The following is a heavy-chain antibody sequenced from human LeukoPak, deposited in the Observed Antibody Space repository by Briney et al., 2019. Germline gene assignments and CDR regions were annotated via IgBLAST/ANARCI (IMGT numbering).Heavy chain of an antibody. CDR3: ARGGTLDY. J-gene: IGHJ4*02. Sequence: ASVKVSCKASGYIFDIYAMIWVRQAPGQGLELMGWINTNTGNPTYAQGFTGRFVFSLDTSVSTAYLQISSLKAEDTAVYYCARGGTLDYWGQGTLVTVSS. CDR2: INTNTGNP. D-gene: IGHD1-1*01. V-gene: IGHV7-4-1*02. CDR1: GYIFDIYA.